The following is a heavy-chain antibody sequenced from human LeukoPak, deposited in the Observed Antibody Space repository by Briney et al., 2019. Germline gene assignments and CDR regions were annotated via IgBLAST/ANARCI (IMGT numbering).Heavy chain of an antibody. CDR1: SGSISGHY. J-gene: IGHJ4*02. D-gene: IGHD1-26*01. Sequence: SETLSLTCTVSSGSISGHYWSWIRQPPGKGLEWIAYIYYRGGTNYNPSLKSRVTISVDTSKNQFSLKLSSVTAADTAVYYCARHAQSPYSGSFDYWGQGTLVTVSS. CDR2: IYYRGGT. V-gene: IGHV4-59*08. CDR3: ARHAQSPYSGSFDY.